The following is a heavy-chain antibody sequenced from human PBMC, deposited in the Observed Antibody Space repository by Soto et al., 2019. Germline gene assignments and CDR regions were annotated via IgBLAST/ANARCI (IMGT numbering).Heavy chain of an antibody. Sequence: ASVKVSCKASGYTFTSYYMHWVRQAPGQGLEWMGIINPSGGSTSYAQKFQGRVTMTRDTSTSTVYMELSSLRSEDTAVYYCARGNYHFPPWESVWGSYRTYYYYHGMDVWGQGTTVTVSS. J-gene: IGHJ6*02. CDR1: GYTFTSYY. CDR2: INPSGGST. V-gene: IGHV1-46*01. CDR3: ARGNYHFPPWESVWGSYRTYYYYHGMDV. D-gene: IGHD3-16*02.